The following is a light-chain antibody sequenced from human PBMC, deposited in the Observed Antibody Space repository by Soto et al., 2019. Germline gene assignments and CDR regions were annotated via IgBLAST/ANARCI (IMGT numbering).Light chain of an antibody. CDR3: QSYDNRLSGSV. Sequence: QSVLTQPPSVSGAPGQRVTIYCTGSISNIGAGYDVHWYQQLPGTAPKLLIYINNNRPSGVPDRFSGSKSGTSASLAITGLQAEDEADYYCQSYDNRLSGSVFGGGTKLTVL. CDR2: INN. J-gene: IGLJ3*02. CDR1: ISNIGAGYD. V-gene: IGLV1-40*01.